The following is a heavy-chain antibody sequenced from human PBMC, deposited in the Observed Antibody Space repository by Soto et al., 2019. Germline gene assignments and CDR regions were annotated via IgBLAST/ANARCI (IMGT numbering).Heavy chain of an antibody. CDR3: ARDPDRKFWSGYYSLNYYYYYGMDV. CDR1: GYTFTSYG. Sequence: ASVKVSCKASGYTFTSYGISWVRQAPGQGXEWMGWISAYNGNTNYAQKLQGRVTMTTDTSTSTAYMELRSLRSDDTAVYYCARDPDRKFWSGYYSLNYYYYYGMDVWGQGTTVTVSS. D-gene: IGHD3-3*01. V-gene: IGHV1-18*01. CDR2: ISAYNGNT. J-gene: IGHJ6*02.